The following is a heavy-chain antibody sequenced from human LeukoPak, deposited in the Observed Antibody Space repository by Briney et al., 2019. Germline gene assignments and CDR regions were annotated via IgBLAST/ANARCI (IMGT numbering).Heavy chain of an antibody. J-gene: IGHJ5*02. CDR1: GFTFTSYW. CDR2: IKQDGSET. D-gene: IGHD1-1*01. Sequence: GSLRLSCAASGFTFTSYWMRWVRPAPGKGLEWVANIKQDGSETHYVDSVKGRFTISRDNAKNSLFLQMNSLTAEDTAVYSCARDGPFSSPTSGWFYPWGQGTLVTVSS. CDR3: ARDGPFSSPTSGWFYP. V-gene: IGHV3-7*03.